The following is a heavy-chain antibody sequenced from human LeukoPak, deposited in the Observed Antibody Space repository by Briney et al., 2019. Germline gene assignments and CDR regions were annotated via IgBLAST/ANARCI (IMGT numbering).Heavy chain of an antibody. J-gene: IGHJ4*02. CDR1: GDSISSYY. D-gene: IGHD6-6*01. CDR3: ARDPSSSSEPYYFDY. CDR2: IYYSGST. V-gene: IGHV4-59*01. Sequence: SETLSLTCTVSGDSISSYYWSWIRQPPGKGLEWIGYIYYSGSTNYNPSLKSRVTISVDTSKNQFSLKLSSVTAADTAVYYCARDPSSSSEPYYFDYWGQGTLVTVSS.